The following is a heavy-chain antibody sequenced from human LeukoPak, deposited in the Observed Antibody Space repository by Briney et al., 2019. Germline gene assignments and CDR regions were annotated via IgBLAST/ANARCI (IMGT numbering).Heavy chain of an antibody. CDR2: INPNSGGT. CDR1: GYTFTGYY. CDR3: ARDRRNRGPPDY. J-gene: IGHJ4*02. V-gene: IGHV1-2*02. D-gene: IGHD1-14*01. Sequence: ASVKVSCKASGYTFTGYYMHWVRQAPGQGLEWMEWINPNSGGTNYAQKFQGRVTMTRDTSISTAYMELSRLRSDDTAVYYCARDRRNRGPPDYWGQGTLVTVSS.